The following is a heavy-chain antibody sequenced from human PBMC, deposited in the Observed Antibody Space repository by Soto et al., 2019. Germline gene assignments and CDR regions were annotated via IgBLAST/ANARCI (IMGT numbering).Heavy chain of an antibody. D-gene: IGHD3-3*01. CDR1: ADSLTNIQ. CDR2: ITYSGHT. Sequence: SETLSLTCTVSADSLTNIQWAWIRQPPGKGLEWIGYITYSGHTNYNPSLKSRVTMSLDTSKNQFSLKLSSVTAADTAVYYCARERSRILGYWGQGTLVTVSS. V-gene: IGHV4-59*12. CDR3: ARERSRILGY. J-gene: IGHJ4*02.